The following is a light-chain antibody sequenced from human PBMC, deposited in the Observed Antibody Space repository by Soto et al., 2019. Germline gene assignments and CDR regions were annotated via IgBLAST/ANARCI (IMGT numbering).Light chain of an antibody. J-gene: IGKJ1*01. CDR2: AAS. Sequence: AIRMTQSPSSFSASTGDRVTITCRASQGISSYLAWYQQKPGKAPKLLIYAASTLQSGVPSRFSGSASGTYFTLTISCLQSEDFATYYCQQYYSYPRTFGQGTKVEIK. V-gene: IGKV1-8*01. CDR3: QQYYSYPRT. CDR1: QGISSY.